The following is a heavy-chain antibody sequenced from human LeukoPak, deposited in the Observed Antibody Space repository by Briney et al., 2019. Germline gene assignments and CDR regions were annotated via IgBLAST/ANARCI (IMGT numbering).Heavy chain of an antibody. CDR2: IGTAGDT. J-gene: IGHJ4*02. CDR3: ARGRWNDGLDY. Sequence: GGSLRLSCAASGFTFSSYDMHWVRQAPGKGLEWVSAIGTAGDTYYPGSVKGRFTISRENAKNSLYLQMNSLRAGDTAVYYCARGRWNDGLDYWGQGTLVTVSS. D-gene: IGHD1-1*01. CDR1: GFTFSSYD. V-gene: IGHV3-13*01.